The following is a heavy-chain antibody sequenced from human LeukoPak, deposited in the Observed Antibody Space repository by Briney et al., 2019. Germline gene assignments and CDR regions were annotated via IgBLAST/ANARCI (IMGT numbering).Heavy chain of an antibody. Sequence: GASVKVSCKASGYTFTSYYMHWVRQAPGQGLEWMGIINPSGGSTSYAQKFQGRVTLTRDMSTSTVYMELSRLRSGDTAVYYCAREYCSGGNCDGGFDYWGQGTLVTVSS. CDR2: INPSGGST. V-gene: IGHV1-46*01. CDR1: GYTFTSYY. CDR3: AREYCSGGNCDGGFDY. J-gene: IGHJ4*02. D-gene: IGHD2-15*01.